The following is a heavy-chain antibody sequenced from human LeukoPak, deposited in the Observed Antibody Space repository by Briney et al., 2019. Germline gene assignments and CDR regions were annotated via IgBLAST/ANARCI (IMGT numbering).Heavy chain of an antibody. CDR2: FSDDEGRT. J-gene: IGHJ6*02. CDR3: ARDYFYGLDV. V-gene: IGHV3-74*01. Sequence: GGSLRLSCEVSGFTFSSYWIHWVRQAPGKGLVWVSRFSDDEGRTVYADSVEGRFTISKDNAKNTLYLQMNSLRAEDTAVYYCARDYFYGLDVWGQGTTVTVSS. CDR1: GFTFSSYW.